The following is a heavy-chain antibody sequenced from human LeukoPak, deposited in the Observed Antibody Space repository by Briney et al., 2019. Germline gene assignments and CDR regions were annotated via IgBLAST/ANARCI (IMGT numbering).Heavy chain of an antibody. CDR1: RFTLDAYA. V-gene: IGHV3-9*01. D-gene: IGHD3-22*01. J-gene: IGHJ4*02. CDR3: AKDIRSGIVVITNFDY. Sequence: GGSLRLSCAVSRFTLDAYAIHWVRQSPRKGLEWVAGISWTSGSIGYADSVKGRFTIARDNAKKSLYLQMNSLRAQDRALYCCAKDIRSGIVVITNFDYWGEGTPVTVSS. CDR2: ISWTSGSI.